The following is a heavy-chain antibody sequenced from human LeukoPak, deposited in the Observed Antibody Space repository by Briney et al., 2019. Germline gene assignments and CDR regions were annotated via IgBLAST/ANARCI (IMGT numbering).Heavy chain of an antibody. D-gene: IGHD5-12*01. Sequence: SETLSLTCAVYGGSFSGYYWSWIRQPPGKGLEWIGEINHSGSTNYNPSLKSRVTISVDTSKNQFSLKLSSVTAADTAVYYCGRRATQRGWFDPWGQGTLVTVSS. J-gene: IGHJ5*02. CDR3: GRRATQRGWFDP. CDR1: GGSFSGYY. CDR2: INHSGST. V-gene: IGHV4-34*01.